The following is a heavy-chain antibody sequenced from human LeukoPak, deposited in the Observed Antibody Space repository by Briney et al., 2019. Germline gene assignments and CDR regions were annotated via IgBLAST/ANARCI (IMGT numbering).Heavy chain of an antibody. V-gene: IGHV3-49*04. J-gene: IGHJ4*02. CDR1: GFTFGDYA. CDR3: TSLLGGKFDY. CDR2: IRSKAYGGTT. D-gene: IGHD4-23*01. Sequence: GGSLRLSCTVSGFTFGDYAMNWVRQAPRKGLEWVGFIRSKAYGGTTEYAASVKGRFTISRDDSKSIAYLQMNSLKTEDTAVYYCTSLLGGKFDYWGQGTLVTVSS.